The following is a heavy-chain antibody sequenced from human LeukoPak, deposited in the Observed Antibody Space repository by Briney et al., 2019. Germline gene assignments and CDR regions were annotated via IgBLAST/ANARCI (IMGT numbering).Heavy chain of an antibody. D-gene: IGHD3-10*01. CDR3: ARSRPEFFDY. CDR2: IFSNGNT. V-gene: IGHV4-59*12. CDR1: GDFFTTYY. Sequence: PSEILSLTCTVSGDFFTTYYWTWIRQPPGQGLEWVGFIFSNGNTKYNPSLKSRVAISIDTSKNEFSLRMNSVTAADTAVYYCARSRPEFFDYWGQGILVTVPS. J-gene: IGHJ4*02.